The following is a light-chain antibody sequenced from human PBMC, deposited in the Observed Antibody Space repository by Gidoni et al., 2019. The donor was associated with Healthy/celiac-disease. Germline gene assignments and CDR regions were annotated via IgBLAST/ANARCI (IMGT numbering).Light chain of an antibody. CDR3: QQYGSSPLT. CDR2: GAS. CDR1: QSVSSSS. J-gene: IGKJ4*01. Sequence: ESVLTQSLGIMSLSPGERATLSCRASQSVSSSSFAGYQQKPGQAPRLLIYGASSRATGIPDRFSGSGSGTDFTLTISRLEPEDFAVYYCQQYGSSPLTFGGGTKVEIK. V-gene: IGKV3-20*01.